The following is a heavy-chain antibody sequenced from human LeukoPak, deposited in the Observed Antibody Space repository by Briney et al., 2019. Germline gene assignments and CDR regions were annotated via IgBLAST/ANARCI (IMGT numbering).Heavy chain of an antibody. CDR1: GFTISSYY. CDR3: ARNPRGNYGLDNWFDP. CDR2: IYTSGST. V-gene: IGHV4-4*07. J-gene: IGHJ5*02. D-gene: IGHD1-7*01. Sequence: SETLSLTCTVSGFTISSYYWSWIRQPAGKGLLWIGRIYTSGSTNYNPCLKSRVTMSVDTSKNQFSLKLSSVTAADTAVYYCARNPRGNYGLDNWFDPWGQGTLVTVSS.